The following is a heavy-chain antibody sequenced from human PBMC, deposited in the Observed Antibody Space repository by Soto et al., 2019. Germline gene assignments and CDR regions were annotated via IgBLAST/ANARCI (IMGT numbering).Heavy chain of an antibody. CDR2: ISYDGSNQ. J-gene: IGHJ4*02. Sequence: RLSCAASGFTFNIYGTHWVRQAPDKGLEWVALISYDGSNQYYADSVKGRFTISRDNSKNTLFLQMNSLRADDTAVYYCAKDQASGQGSFDSWGQGTLVTVSS. CDR1: GFTFNIYG. V-gene: IGHV3-30*18. CDR3: AKDQASGQGSFDS.